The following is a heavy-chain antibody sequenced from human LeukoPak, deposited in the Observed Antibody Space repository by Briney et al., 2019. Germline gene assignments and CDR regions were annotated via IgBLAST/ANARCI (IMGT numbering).Heavy chain of an antibody. CDR3: AGPATLELRYMDV. J-gene: IGHJ6*03. D-gene: IGHD1-7*01. V-gene: IGHV4-38-2*01. Sequence: PSETLSLTCAVSGYSISSSYYWGWIRQPPGKGLEWIGSIYHSGSTYYNPSLKSRVTISVDTSKNQFSLKLSSVTAADTAVYYCAGPATLELRYMDVWGKGTTVTVSS. CDR2: IYHSGST. CDR1: GYSISSSYY.